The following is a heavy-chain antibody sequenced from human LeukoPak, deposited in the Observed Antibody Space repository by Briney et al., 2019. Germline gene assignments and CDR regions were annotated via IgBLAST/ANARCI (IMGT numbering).Heavy chain of an antibody. V-gene: IGHV4-34*01. CDR2: IYYSGSA. CDR1: GGSFSGYY. D-gene: IGHD3-22*01. Sequence: SETLSLTCAVYGGSFSGYYWSWIRQPPGKGLEWIGSIYYSGSAYYNPSLKSRVTISVDTSKNQLSLKLSSVTAADTAVYYCARHLPLYYYDSSAPTGMDVWGQGTTVTVSS. J-gene: IGHJ6*02. CDR3: ARHLPLYYYDSSAPTGMDV.